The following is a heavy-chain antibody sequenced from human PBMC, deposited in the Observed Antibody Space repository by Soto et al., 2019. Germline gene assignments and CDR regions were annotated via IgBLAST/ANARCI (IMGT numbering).Heavy chain of an antibody. D-gene: IGHD2-21*02. CDR3: AGDGVVTPWY. J-gene: IGHJ4*02. CDR2: IIPILGIA. Sequence: QVQLVQSGAEVKKPGSSVKVSCKASGGTFSSYTISWVRQAPGQGLEWMGRIIPILGIANYAQKFQDRVTITAEKATSTAYMEMSSMRSEDTAVYYCAGDGVVTPWYWGKGSLVIVSS. V-gene: IGHV1-69*08. CDR1: GGTFSSYT.